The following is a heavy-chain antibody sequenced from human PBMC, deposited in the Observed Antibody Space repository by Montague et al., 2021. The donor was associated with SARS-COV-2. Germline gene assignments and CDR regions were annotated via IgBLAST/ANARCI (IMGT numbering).Heavy chain of an antibody. D-gene: IGHD3-16*01. CDR1: GFTLSRNS. CDR3: ARGGEIDVWAPFGH. CDR2: ISSDTLHT. V-gene: IGHV3-21*01. Sequence: SLRLSCATSGFTLSRNSMNWVRQAPRKGLEWVSTISSDTLHTFYAESVKGRFTISRDNAKNELYLQMNSLRAEDMAVYYCARGGEIDVWAPFGHWGQGTLVTVSS. J-gene: IGHJ4*02.